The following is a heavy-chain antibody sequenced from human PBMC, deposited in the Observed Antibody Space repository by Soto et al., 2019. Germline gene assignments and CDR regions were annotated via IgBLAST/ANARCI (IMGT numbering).Heavy chain of an antibody. CDR3: AKDLVGAAPNYYFDY. D-gene: IGHD1-26*01. CDR1: GFTFSSYG. J-gene: IGHJ4*02. CDR2: ISYDGSNK. V-gene: IGHV3-30*18. Sequence: QVQLVESGGGVVQPGRSLRLSCAASGFTFSSYGMHWVRQAPGKGLERVAVISYDGSNKYYADSVKGRFTISRDNSKNTLYLQMNGLRAEDTAVYYCAKDLVGAAPNYYFDYWGQGTLVTVSS.